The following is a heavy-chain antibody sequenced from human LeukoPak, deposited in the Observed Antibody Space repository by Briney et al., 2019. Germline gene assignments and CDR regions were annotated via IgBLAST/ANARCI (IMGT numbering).Heavy chain of an antibody. CDR3: AKGDLEYASWFDP. V-gene: IGHV3-30*18. J-gene: IGHJ5*02. CDR1: GFTFNNYA. Sequence: GRSLRLSCAASGFTFNNYAMHWVRQAPGKGLEWVAVISDEGNSRYYADSVKGRFTISRDNSKNTLYLQMNSLRAEDTAVYYCAKGDLEYASWFDPWGQGTLATVSS. D-gene: IGHD2-2*01. CDR2: ISDEGNSR.